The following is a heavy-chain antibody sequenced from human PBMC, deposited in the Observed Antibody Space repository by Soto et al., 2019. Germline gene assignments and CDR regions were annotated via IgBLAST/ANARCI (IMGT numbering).Heavy chain of an antibody. V-gene: IGHV1-18*01. Sequence: QVQLVQSGAEVKKPGASVKVSCKASGYTFTSYGISWVRQAPGQGLEWMGWISAYKGNTNYAQKLKGRVTMTTDTSTSTVYMELRSLRSDDTAVYYCARASGSSYWFDPWGQGTLVTVSS. CDR2: ISAYKGNT. D-gene: IGHD1-26*01. CDR3: ARASGSSYWFDP. CDR1: GYTFTSYG. J-gene: IGHJ5*02.